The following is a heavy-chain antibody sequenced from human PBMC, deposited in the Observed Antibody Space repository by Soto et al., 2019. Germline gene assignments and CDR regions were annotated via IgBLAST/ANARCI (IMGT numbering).Heavy chain of an antibody. CDR2: IWYDGSNK. CDR3: ARDRIRIGYGDYETGFDY. V-gene: IGHV3-33*01. Sequence: GGSLRLSCAASGFTFSSYGMHWVRQAPGKGLEWVAVIWYDGSNKYYADSVKGRFTISRDNSKNTLYLQMNSLRAEDTAVYYCARDRIRIGYGDYETGFDYWGQGTLVTVSS. J-gene: IGHJ4*02. CDR1: GFTFSSYG. D-gene: IGHD4-17*01.